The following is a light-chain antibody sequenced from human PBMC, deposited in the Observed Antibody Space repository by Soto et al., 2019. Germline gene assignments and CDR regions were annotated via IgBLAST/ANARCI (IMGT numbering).Light chain of an antibody. CDR2: GAS. J-gene: IGKJ1*01. Sequence: EIVLTQSPGTLSLSPGERATLSCRASQSVSSSYLAWYQQKPGQAPRLLIYGASSRDTGIPDRFSGSGSGTDFTANTSRLAAADFAVYYCPQYGSSPTFGQGTKVEIK. CDR1: QSVSSSY. V-gene: IGKV3-20*01. CDR3: PQYGSSPT.